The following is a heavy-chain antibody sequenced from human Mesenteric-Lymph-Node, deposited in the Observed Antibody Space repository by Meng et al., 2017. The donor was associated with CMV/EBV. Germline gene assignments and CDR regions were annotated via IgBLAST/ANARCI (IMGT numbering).Heavy chain of an antibody. J-gene: IGHJ6*02. V-gene: IGHV3-74*01. CDR2: INSDGSST. D-gene: IGHD6-6*01. CDR3: ARARPDYYYGMDV. Sequence: GGSLRLSCAASGFSFSSYPMHWVRQAPGKGLVWVSRINSDGSSTSYADSVKGRFTISRDNAKNTLYLQMNSLRAEDTAVYYCARARPDYYYGMDVWGQGTTVTVSS. CDR1: GFSFSSYP.